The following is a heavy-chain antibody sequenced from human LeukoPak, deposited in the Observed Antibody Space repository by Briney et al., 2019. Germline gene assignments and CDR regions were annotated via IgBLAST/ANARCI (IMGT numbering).Heavy chain of an antibody. V-gene: IGHV1-2*02. CDR1: GYTFTGYY. D-gene: IGHD3-22*01. CDR3: ASSKKGDHYYDSSGYYYASSY. J-gene: IGHJ4*02. Sequence: ASLKVSCKASGYTFTGYYMHWVRQAPGQGLEWMGWIIPNSGGTNYAQKFQGRVTMTRDTSISTAYMELSRLRSDDTAVYYCASSKKGDHYYDSSGYYYASSYWGQGTLVTVSS. CDR2: IIPNSGGT.